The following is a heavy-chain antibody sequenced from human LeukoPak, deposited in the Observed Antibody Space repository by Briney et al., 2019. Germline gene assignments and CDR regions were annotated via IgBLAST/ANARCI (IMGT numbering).Heavy chain of an antibody. CDR3: ARGSRIMYYFDY. V-gene: IGHV4-31*11. CDR1: GGSISSGGYS. D-gene: IGHD2-15*01. J-gene: IGHJ4*02. Sequence: SETLSLTCAVSGGSISSGGYSWSWIRQHPGKGLEWIGYIYYSGSTYYNPSLKSRVTISVDTSKNQFSLKLSSVTAADTAVYYCARGSRIMYYFDYWGQGTLVTVSS. CDR2: IYYSGST.